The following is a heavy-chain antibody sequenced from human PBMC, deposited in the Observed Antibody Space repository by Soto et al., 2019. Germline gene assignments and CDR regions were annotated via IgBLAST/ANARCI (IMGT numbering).Heavy chain of an antibody. J-gene: IGHJ4*02. V-gene: IGHV4-61*01. Sequence: SETLSLTCTVSGGSVSSGSYYWSWIRQPPGKGLEWIGYIYYSGSTNYNPSLKSRATISVDTSKNQFSLKLSSVTAADTAVYYCARVISSAWPYYFDYWGQGTLVTVSS. CDR2: IYYSGST. CDR3: ARVISSAWPYYFDY. D-gene: IGHD6-19*01. CDR1: GGSVSSGSYY.